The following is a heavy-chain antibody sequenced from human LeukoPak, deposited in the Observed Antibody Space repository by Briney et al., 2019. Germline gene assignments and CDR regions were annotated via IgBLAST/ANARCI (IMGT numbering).Heavy chain of an antibody. J-gene: IGHJ4*02. CDR1: GGSISSYY. CDR2: IYYSGST. CDR3: ARRGAALDFDY. V-gene: IGHV4-59*01. Sequence: SETLSLTCTVSGGSISSYYWSWIRQPPGKGLEWIGYIYYSGSTNYNPSLKSRVTISVDTSKNQFSLKLSSVTAADTAVYYCARRGAALDFDYWGQGTLVTVSS. D-gene: IGHD1-26*01.